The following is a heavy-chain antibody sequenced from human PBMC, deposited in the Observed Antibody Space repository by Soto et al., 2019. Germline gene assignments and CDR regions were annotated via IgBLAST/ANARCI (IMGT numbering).Heavy chain of an antibody. Sequence: GGSLRLSCAASGFTFSNYAMTWVRQAAGKGLEWVSAISGGGGSTYYADSVKGRFTISRDNSKNTLYLQMNSLRAEGTALYNCAKGDSSGASVPSRGYSTPDRWAQGTLVTVSP. CDR1: GFTFSNYA. V-gene: IGHV3-23*01. D-gene: IGHD3-3*01. CDR3: AKGDSSGASVPSRGYSTPDR. J-gene: IGHJ5*02. CDR2: ISGGGGST.